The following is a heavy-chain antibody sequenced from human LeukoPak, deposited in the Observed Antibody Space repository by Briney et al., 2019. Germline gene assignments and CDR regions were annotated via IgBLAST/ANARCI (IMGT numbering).Heavy chain of an antibody. CDR2: ISWNSGSI. CDR3: AKGSSSSWYARAFDI. V-gene: IGHV3-9*01. D-gene: IGHD6-13*01. J-gene: IGHJ3*02. CDR1: GFTFDDYA. Sequence: PGGSLRLSCAASGFTFDDYAMHWVRQAPGKGLEWVSGISWNSGSIGYADSVKGRFTISRDNAKNSLYLQMNSLRAEGTALYYCAKGSSSSWYARAFDIWGQGTMVTVSS.